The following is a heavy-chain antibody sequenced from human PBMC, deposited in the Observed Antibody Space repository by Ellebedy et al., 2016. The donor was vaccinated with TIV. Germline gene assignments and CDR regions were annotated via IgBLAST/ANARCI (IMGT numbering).Heavy chain of an antibody. J-gene: IGHJ6*02. V-gene: IGHV4-39*01. CDR3: ARPAPNYYDSSGYHQMDV. CDR1: GGSISSSSYY. Sequence: MPSETLSLTCTVSGGSISSSSYYWGWIRQPPGKGLEWIGSVYYGENTYYNPSLKSRVTISVDTSKNQFSLKLTSVTAADTAVYYCARPAPNYYDSSGYHQMDVWGQGTTVTVSS. CDR2: VYYGENT. D-gene: IGHD3-22*01.